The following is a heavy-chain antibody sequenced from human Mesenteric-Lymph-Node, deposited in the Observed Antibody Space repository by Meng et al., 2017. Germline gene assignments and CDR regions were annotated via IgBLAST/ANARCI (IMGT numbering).Heavy chain of an antibody. Sequence: QVQLVGAGGGLVKPGGSLRLSCAASGFTFSSYAMHWVRQAPGKGLEWVAVISYDGSNKYYADSVKGRFTISRDNSKNTLYLQMNSLRAEDTAVYYCARELGFAGYWGQGTLVTVSS. J-gene: IGHJ4*02. CDR1: GFTFSSYA. V-gene: IGHV3-30*01. CDR3: ARELGFAGY. CDR2: ISYDGSNK. D-gene: IGHD7-27*01.